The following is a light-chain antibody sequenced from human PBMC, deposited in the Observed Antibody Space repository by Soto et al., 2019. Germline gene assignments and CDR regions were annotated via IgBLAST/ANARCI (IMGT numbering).Light chain of an antibody. V-gene: IGKV3-15*01. CDR3: QQYYHWPPVYT. CDR2: RAS. J-gene: IGKJ2*01. CDR1: QSVSSN. Sequence: EIVMTQSPATLSVSPVERATLSCRASQSVSSNLAGYQQKPGQAPRLLIYRASTRATGIPARFSGSGSGTEFTLTISSLQSEDFAVYYCQQYYHWPPVYTFGQGTKLEIK.